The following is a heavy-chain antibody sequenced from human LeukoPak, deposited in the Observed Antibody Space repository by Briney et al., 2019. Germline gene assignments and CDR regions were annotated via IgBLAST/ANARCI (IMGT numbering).Heavy chain of an antibody. V-gene: IGHV4-61*02. Sequence: SETLSLTCSVSGDSITSGDSYWTWIRQPAGRGLEWIGLIYTSGSTKYNPSLKGRITMSLDTSKNQISLQLNSVTAADTAVYYCAREYSHWGQGTLVTVSS. CDR1: GDSITSGDSY. J-gene: IGHJ4*02. CDR3: AREYSH. D-gene: IGHD5-12*01. CDR2: IYTSGST.